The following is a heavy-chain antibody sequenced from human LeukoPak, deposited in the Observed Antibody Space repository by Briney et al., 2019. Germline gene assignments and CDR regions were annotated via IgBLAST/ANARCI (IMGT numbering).Heavy chain of an antibody. J-gene: IGHJ4*02. Sequence: PSETLSLTCTVTGGSISTRNHYWGWLRQPPGKGLEWIGSIYYSGSTYYNPSLKSRVTISVDTSKNQFSLKLSSVTAADTAVYYCARLEAYWGQGTLVTVSS. CDR2: IYYSGST. V-gene: IGHV4-39*01. CDR3: ARLEAY. D-gene: IGHD3-3*01. CDR1: GGSISTRNHY.